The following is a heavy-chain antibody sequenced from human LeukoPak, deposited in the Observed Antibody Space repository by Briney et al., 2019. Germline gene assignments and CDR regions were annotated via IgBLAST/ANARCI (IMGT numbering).Heavy chain of an antibody. Sequence: PSETLSLTCTVSGGSISSSSYYWGWIRQPPGKGLEWIGSIYYSGSTYYNPSLKSRVTISVDTSKNQFSLKLSSVTAADTAVYYCARHVLDVILTGYLYYFDYWGQGTLVTVSS. D-gene: IGHD3-9*01. CDR3: ARHVLDVILTGYLYYFDY. CDR1: GGSISSSSYY. J-gene: IGHJ4*02. CDR2: IYYSGST. V-gene: IGHV4-39*01.